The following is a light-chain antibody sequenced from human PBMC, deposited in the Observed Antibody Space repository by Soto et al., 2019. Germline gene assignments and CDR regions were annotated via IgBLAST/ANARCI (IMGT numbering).Light chain of an antibody. CDR2: AAS. J-gene: IGKJ2*01. CDR3: QQTYSSPYT. CDR1: QSISGY. Sequence: DIQMTQSPSSLSASVGDRVTITCRASQSISGYLNWYQQRPGKAPNLLIYAASSLRSGVPSRFSGSGSGTDFTLTISSLQPEDFATYYCQQTYSSPYTFGQGTNLEIK. V-gene: IGKV1-39*01.